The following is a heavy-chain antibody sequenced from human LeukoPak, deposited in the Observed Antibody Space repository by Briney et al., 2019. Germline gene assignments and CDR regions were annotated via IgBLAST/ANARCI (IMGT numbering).Heavy chain of an antibody. J-gene: IGHJ4*02. Sequence: GGSLRLSCAASGFTFSSYGMHWVRQAPGKGLEWVAVIWYDGSNKYYADSVKGRFTISRDNSKNTLYLQMNSLRAEDTAVYYCARVKLRFPIDYWGQGTLVTVSS. CDR3: ARVKLRFPIDY. CDR2: IWYDGSNK. D-gene: IGHD4-17*01. V-gene: IGHV3-33*01. CDR1: GFTFSSYG.